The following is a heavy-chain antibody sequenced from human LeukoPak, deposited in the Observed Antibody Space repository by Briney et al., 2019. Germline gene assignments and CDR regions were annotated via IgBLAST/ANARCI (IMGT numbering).Heavy chain of an antibody. CDR1: GFTFSDYY. Sequence: SGGSLRLSCAASGFTFSDYYMSWIRQAPGKGLDWVSYISSSGSTIYYADSVKGRFTISRDNAKNSLYLQMNSLRAEDTAVYYCARVRMDYGSGSPADYWGQGTLVTVSS. V-gene: IGHV3-11*01. CDR2: ISSSGSTI. J-gene: IGHJ4*02. D-gene: IGHD3-10*01. CDR3: ARVRMDYGSGSPADY.